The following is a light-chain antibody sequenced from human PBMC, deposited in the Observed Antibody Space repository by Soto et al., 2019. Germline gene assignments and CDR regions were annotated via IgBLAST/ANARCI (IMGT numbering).Light chain of an antibody. J-gene: IGKJ1*01. CDR1: QSIDSNY. CDR2: GAS. Sequence: EIVLTQSPGTLSLSPGERATLSCMASQSIDSNYLGWYQQKPGQTPRLLIYGASSRATGIPDRFSGSGSGTDFTLTISRLEPEDFAVYYCQHYGTSPGTFGQGTKVEIK. V-gene: IGKV3-20*01. CDR3: QHYGTSPGT.